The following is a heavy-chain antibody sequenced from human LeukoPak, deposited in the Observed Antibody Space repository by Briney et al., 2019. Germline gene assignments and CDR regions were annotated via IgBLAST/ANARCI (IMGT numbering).Heavy chain of an antibody. CDR2: FDPEDGET. V-gene: IGHV1-24*01. D-gene: IGHD6-13*01. CDR3: AREHSSSWDQFDY. J-gene: IGHJ4*02. CDR1: GYTLTELS. Sequence: GASVKVSCKVSGYTLTELSMHWVRQAPGKGLEWMGGFDPEDGETIYAQKFQGRVTMTADTSTSTSHMELRSLRSDDTAVYYCAREHSSSWDQFDYWGQGTLVTVSS.